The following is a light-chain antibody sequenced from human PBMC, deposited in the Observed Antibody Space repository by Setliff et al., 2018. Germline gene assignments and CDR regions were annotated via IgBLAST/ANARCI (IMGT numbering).Light chain of an antibody. Sequence: QSALTQPASVSGSPGQSITNSCTGTSSDVGAYNYVSWYQRHPGEAPKLLLYDVSNRPSGISNRFSGSKSGSTASLTITGLQAEDEADYFCSSYTSTRTVIFGGGTK. CDR2: DVS. V-gene: IGLV2-14*03. J-gene: IGLJ2*01. CDR3: SSYTSTRTVI. CDR1: SSDVGAYNY.